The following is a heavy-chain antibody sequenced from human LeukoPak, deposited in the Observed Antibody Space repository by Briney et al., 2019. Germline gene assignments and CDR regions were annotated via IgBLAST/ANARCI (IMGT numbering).Heavy chain of an antibody. CDR1: GFTFSSYC. J-gene: IGHJ4*02. CDR2: MQPDGGEK. Sequence: SGGSLRLPCAASGFTFSSYCMSWVRQAPGKGLEWVANMQPDGGEKYYVDSVKGRFTISRDNAKNSLYLQMNSLRAEDTAVYYCARGRFYYDSSGYSSFHYWGQGALVTVSS. CDR3: ARGRFYYDSSGYSSFHY. V-gene: IGHV3-7*01. D-gene: IGHD3-22*01.